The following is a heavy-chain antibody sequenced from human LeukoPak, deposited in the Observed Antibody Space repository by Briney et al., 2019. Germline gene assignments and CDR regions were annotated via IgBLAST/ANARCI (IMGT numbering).Heavy chain of an antibody. CDR3: ARSGDYFDY. Sequence: ASVNVSSKASGYTFTSYDINWVRQAAGQGREWMGWMNPNSGNTGYAQKFQGRVTMTRNTSISPAYMELSSLRSEDTAVYYCARSGDYFDYWGQGTLVTVSS. J-gene: IGHJ4*02. D-gene: IGHD4-17*01. V-gene: IGHV1-8*01. CDR1: GYTFTSYD. CDR2: MNPNSGNT.